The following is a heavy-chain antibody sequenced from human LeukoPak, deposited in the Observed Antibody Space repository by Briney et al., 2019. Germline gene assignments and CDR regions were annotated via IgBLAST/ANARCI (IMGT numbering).Heavy chain of an antibody. V-gene: IGHV3-30-3*01. D-gene: IGHD6-13*01. CDR1: GFTFSSYA. CDR2: ISYDGSNK. J-gene: IGHJ3*02. CDR3: ARDGAAARLDAFDI. Sequence: GGSLRLSCAASGFTFSSYAMHWVRQAPGKGLEWVAVISYDGSNKYYADSVKGRFTISRDNSKNTLYLQMNSLRAEDTAVYYCARDGAAARLDAFDIWGQGTMVTVSS.